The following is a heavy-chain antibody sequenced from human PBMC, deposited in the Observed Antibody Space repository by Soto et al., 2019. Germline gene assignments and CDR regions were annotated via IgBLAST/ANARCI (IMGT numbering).Heavy chain of an antibody. CDR2: IYYSGST. CDR1: GGSISSGGYY. CDR3: ARDRVMVYAHPPGFFDY. V-gene: IGHV4-31*01. D-gene: IGHD2-8*01. Sequence: QVQLQESGPGLVKPSQTLSLTCTVSGGSISSGGYYWSWIRQHPGKGLEWIGYIYYSGSTYYNPSLKSQVTISVDTSKNQFSLKLSSVTAADTAVYYCARDRVMVYAHPPGFFDYWGQGTLVTVSS. J-gene: IGHJ4*02.